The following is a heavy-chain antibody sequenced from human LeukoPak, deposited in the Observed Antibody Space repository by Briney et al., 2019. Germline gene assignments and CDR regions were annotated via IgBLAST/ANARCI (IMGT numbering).Heavy chain of an antibody. J-gene: IGHJ3*02. Sequence: GGSLRLTCAASGFTYSSYWMHWVRQAPGKGLEWVSYISSSSSTIYYATSVRGRFTISRDNAKNSLYLQMNSLRDEDTAVYYCARGVEGSYYYDSSGKGNAPDIWGQGTMVTVSS. CDR2: ISSSSSTI. CDR3: ARGVEGSYYYDSSGKGNAPDI. V-gene: IGHV3-48*02. CDR1: GFTYSSYW. D-gene: IGHD3-22*01.